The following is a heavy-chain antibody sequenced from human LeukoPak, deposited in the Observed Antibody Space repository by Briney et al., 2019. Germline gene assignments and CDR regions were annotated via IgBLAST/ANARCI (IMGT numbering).Heavy chain of an antibody. V-gene: IGHV5-10-1*01. J-gene: IGHJ4*02. CDR2: IDPSDSYT. CDR3: SIAVAGTSDYFDY. Sequence: GESLRISCKGSGYSFTSYWISWVRQMPGKGLEWMGRIDPSDSYTNYSPSFQGHVTISADKSISTAYLQWSSLKASDTAMYYCSIAVAGTSDYFDYWGQGTLVTDSS. CDR1: GYSFTSYW. D-gene: IGHD6-19*01.